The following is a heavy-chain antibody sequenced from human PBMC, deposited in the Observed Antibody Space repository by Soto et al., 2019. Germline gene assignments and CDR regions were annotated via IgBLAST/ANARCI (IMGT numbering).Heavy chain of an antibody. CDR2: IYYSGST. Sequence: SETLSLTCTVSCGSISSYYWSWIRQPPGKGLEWIGYIYYSGSTNYNPSLKSRVTISVDTSKNQFSLKLSSVTAADTAVYYCERIVRYFEWLSPYNWVDPGGQGHPGTV. V-gene: IGHV4-59*01. D-gene: IGHD3-9*01. CDR1: CGSISSYY. CDR3: ERIVRYFEWLSPYNWVDP. J-gene: IGHJ5*02.